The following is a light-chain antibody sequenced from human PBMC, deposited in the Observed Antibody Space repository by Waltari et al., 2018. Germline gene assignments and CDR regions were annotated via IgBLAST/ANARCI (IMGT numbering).Light chain of an antibody. Sequence: QSVLTQPPSVSGTPGQGVTISCSGSSSNIGTNHVYWYQQLPRTAPNLLIFRNDPRPSGVPDRVSASKSGTSASRAISGLRSEDEADYYCAAWDDGLSGPVFGGGTKLTVL. CDR3: AAWDDGLSGPV. CDR1: SSNIGTNH. CDR2: RND. J-gene: IGLJ3*02. V-gene: IGLV1-47*01.